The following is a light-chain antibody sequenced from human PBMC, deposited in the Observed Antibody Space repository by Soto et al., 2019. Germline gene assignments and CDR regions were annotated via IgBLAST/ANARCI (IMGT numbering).Light chain of an antibody. CDR3: QQGSNWPPIFT. Sequence: EIVLTQSPATLSLSPGERATLSCRASQSVNTYLAWYQQKPGQAPRLLIYDTSNRATGVAPRFSGSVSGTDFTLTISSLEPEDYAVCYCQQGSNWPPIFTFGPGTKVDIK. CDR1: QSVNTY. J-gene: IGKJ3*01. CDR2: DTS. V-gene: IGKV3-11*01.